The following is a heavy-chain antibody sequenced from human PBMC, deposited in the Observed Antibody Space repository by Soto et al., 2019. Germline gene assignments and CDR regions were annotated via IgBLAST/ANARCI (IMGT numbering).Heavy chain of an antibody. CDR2: INPSGGST. Sequence: GASVKVSCKASGYTFTSYYMHWVRQAPGQGLEWMGIINPSGGSTSYAQKFQGRVTMTRDTSTSTVYMELSSLRSEDTAVYYCARDLHVDTAMIWFDSWGQGALVTVSS. V-gene: IGHV1-46*01. J-gene: IGHJ5*01. D-gene: IGHD5-18*01. CDR3: ARDLHVDTAMIWFDS. CDR1: GYTFTSYY.